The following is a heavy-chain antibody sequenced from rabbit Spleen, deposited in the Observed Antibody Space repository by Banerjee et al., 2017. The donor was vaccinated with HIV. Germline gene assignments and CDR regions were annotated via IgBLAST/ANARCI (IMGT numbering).Heavy chain of an antibody. Sequence: QEQLEESGGDLVKPEGSLTLTCTASGFSFSSSYWICWVRQAPGKGPEWIACINAVTGKAVYASWAKGRFTFSKTSSTTVTLQMTSLTAADTATYFCARDTSSSFSSYGMDLWGPGTLVTVS. D-gene: IGHD1-1*01. CDR3: ARDTSSSFSSYGMDL. V-gene: IGHV1S45*01. CDR2: INAVTGKA. CDR1: GFSFSSSYW. J-gene: IGHJ6*01.